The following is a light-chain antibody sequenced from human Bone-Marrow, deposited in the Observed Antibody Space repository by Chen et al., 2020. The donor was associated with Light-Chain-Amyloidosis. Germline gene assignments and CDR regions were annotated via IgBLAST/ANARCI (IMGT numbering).Light chain of an antibody. Sequence: DIQMTQSPPSLSASVGDRVTITCRANQNIATYLNWYQQKPGKAPKLLFYLASRSQSGVPSRFSGSASGTDFTLTISSLQPEDFATYYCQQSYNVVSTFGQGTKVDLK. CDR3: QQSYNVVST. CDR2: LAS. J-gene: IGKJ1*01. V-gene: IGKV1-39*01. CDR1: QNIATY.